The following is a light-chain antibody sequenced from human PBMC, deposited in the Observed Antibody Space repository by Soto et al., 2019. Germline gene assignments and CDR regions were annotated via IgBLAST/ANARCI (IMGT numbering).Light chain of an antibody. CDR3: ATWDDSLDGHV. CDR2: SNN. Sequence: QPPSVSGTXGQRVTISCSGGSSNIGSNTVTWYQQFPGTAPRLLIYSNNHRPSGVPDRFSGSKSGTSASLAISGLQSEDEADYYCATWDDSLDGHVFGTGTKVTVL. V-gene: IGLV1-44*01. J-gene: IGLJ1*01. CDR1: SSNIGSNT.